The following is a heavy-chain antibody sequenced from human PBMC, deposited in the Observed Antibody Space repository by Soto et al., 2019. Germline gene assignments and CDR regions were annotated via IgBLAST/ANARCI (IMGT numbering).Heavy chain of an antibody. V-gene: IGHV4-59*08. CDR1: GASIISHH. D-gene: IGHD4-17*01. CDR3: ARLSATVALDY. CDR2: IYYSETT. Sequence: SETLSLTCTVSGASIISHHWIWMRQPPGKGLEWIGYIYYSETTNYNPSLKSRVTISVDTSKDQFSLNLSSVTAADTAIYYCARLSATVALDYWGQGTLVTVSS. J-gene: IGHJ4*02.